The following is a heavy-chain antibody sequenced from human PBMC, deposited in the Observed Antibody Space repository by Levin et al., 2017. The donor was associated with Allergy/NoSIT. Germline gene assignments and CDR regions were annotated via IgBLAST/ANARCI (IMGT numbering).Heavy chain of an antibody. CDR3: ARDDPTYGSGSYSAFDI. V-gene: IGHV4-4*02. Sequence: GSLRLSCAVSGGSISSSNWWSWVRQPPGKGLEWIGEIYHSGSTNYNPSLKSRVTISVDKSKNQFSLKLSSVTAADTAVYYCARDDPTYGSGSYSAFDIWGQGTMVTVSS. J-gene: IGHJ3*02. CDR2: IYHSGST. CDR1: GGSISSSNW. D-gene: IGHD3-10*01.